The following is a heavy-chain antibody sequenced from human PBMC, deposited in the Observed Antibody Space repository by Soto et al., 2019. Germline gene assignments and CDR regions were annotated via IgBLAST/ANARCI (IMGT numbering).Heavy chain of an antibody. CDR2: IYYGGST. CDR3: ARRGLLLLPI. J-gene: IGHJ3*01. D-gene: IGHD2-15*01. V-gene: IGHV4-39*01. Sequence: PSETLSLTCTVSGGSISSSDSYWVWIRQPPGKGLEWIGSIYYGGSTYYNPSLKSRVTISVDTSKNQFSLNLRSVTAADTAVYYCARRGLLLLPIWGRGTMVTVSS. CDR1: GGSISSSDSY.